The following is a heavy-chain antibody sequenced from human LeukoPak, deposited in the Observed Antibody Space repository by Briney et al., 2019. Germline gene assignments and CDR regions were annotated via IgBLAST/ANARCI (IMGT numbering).Heavy chain of an antibody. D-gene: IGHD6-19*01. Sequence: PGGSLRLSCAASGFTVSSNYMSWVRQAPGKGLEWVSVIYSGGSTYYADSVKGRFTISRDNSKNTLYLKINSPRAEDTAVYYCVSPPNSSGLGRDYWGQGTLVTVSS. J-gene: IGHJ4*02. CDR1: GFTVSSNY. CDR3: VSPPNSSGLGRDY. CDR2: IYSGGST. V-gene: IGHV3-53*01.